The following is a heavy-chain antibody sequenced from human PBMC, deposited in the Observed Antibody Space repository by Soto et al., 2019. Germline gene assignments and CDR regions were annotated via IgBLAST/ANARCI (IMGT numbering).Heavy chain of an antibody. J-gene: IGHJ6*02. CDR3: ARVPGSTVTFYGMDV. CDR1: GFTFSTYA. CDR2: ISGSGDST. Sequence: EVQLLESGGGLVQPGGSLRLSCAASGFTFSTYAMTWVRQAPGRGLEWVSSISGSGDSTYYADSVKGRFTISRDNSKNTLYLQMNSLRAEDTAVYYCARVPGSTVTFYGMDVWGQGTSVTVSS. V-gene: IGHV3-23*01. D-gene: IGHD4-17*01.